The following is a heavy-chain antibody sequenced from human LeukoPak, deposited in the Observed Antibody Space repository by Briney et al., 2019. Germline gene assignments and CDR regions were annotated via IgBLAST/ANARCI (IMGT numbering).Heavy chain of an antibody. D-gene: IGHD1-14*01. J-gene: IGHJ3*01. CDR1: GFTFSDYS. CDR3: ARVGATGAFDL. V-gene: IGHV3-64*02. CDR2: ISYSGGDT. Sequence: GGSLRLSCAASGFTFSDYSMHWVRQAPGKGLECVSAISYSGGDTYYADSVKGRFIISRDNSKNTLYLQMGSLRADDMTVYYCARVGATGAFDLWGQGTMVTVSS.